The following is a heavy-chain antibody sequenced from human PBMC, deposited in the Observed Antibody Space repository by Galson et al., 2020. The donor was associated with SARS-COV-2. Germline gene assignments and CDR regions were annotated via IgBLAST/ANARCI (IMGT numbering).Heavy chain of an antibody. Sequence: SVKVSCKASGGTFSSYAISWVRQAPGQGLEWMGGIIPILGIANYAQKFQGRVTITADKSTSTAYMELSSLRSEDTAVYYCARAGTQWFGSTWRYYYYYMDVWGKGTTVTVSS. V-gene: IGHV1-69*10. J-gene: IGHJ6*03. CDR2: IIPILGIA. D-gene: IGHD2-2*01. CDR3: ARAGTQWFGSTWRYYYYYMDV. CDR1: GGTFSSYA.